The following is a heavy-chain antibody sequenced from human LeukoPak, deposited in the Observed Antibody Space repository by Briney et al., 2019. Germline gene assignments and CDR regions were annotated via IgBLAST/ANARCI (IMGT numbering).Heavy chain of an antibody. CDR2: IYHSEST. CDR3: ARVDSTEAFDV. D-gene: IGHD4-17*01. V-gene: IGHV4-38-2*02. CDR1: GGSISSYY. J-gene: IGHJ3*01. Sequence: SETLSLTCTVSGGSISSYYWGWIRQPPGKGLEWIGSIYHSESTYYNPSLKSRVTISVDTSKNQFSLKLSSVTAADTAVYYCARVDSTEAFDVWGQGTMVTVSS.